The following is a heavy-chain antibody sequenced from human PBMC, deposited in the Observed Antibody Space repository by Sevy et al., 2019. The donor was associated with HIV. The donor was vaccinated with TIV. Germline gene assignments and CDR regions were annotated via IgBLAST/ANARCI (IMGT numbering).Heavy chain of an antibody. CDR3: ARRYFYDSRGSTVFDY. CDR2: IYYSGST. Sequence: SETLSLTYTVSGVSISSFYWIWIRQPPGKGLEWIGNIYYSGSTNYNPSLKSRVTISVDTSKNQFSLKLSSVTAADTAVYYCARRYFYDSRGSTVFDYWGQGTLVTVSS. D-gene: IGHD3-22*01. CDR1: GVSISSFY. V-gene: IGHV4-59*13. J-gene: IGHJ4*02.